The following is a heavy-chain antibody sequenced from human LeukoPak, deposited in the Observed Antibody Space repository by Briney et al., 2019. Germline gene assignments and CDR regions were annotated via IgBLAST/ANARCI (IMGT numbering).Heavy chain of an antibody. D-gene: IGHD2-2*01. Sequence: SQTLSLTCTVSGGSIGSGGYYWSWIRQHPGKGLEWIGYIYYSGSTYYNPSLKSRVTISVDTSKNQFSLKLSSVTAADTAVYYCARVISPAAVDYWGQGTLVTVSS. V-gene: IGHV4-31*03. J-gene: IGHJ4*02. CDR2: IYYSGST. CDR3: ARVISPAAVDY. CDR1: GGSIGSGGYY.